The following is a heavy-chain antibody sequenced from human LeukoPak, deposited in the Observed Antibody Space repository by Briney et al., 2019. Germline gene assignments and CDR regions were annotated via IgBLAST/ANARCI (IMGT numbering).Heavy chain of an antibody. Sequence: ASVKVSCKVSGYRVSESSMHWVRQTPGKGLEWMGGFDPDDRKTIYAQKFQGRFTMTEDTSTDTAYMELSSLRSEDTAVYFCATIVSGVDDYFYYYMDVWGKGTPVTVSS. CDR2: FDPDDRKT. CDR1: GYRVSESS. J-gene: IGHJ6*03. D-gene: IGHD1-26*01. CDR3: ATIVSGVDDYFYYYMDV. V-gene: IGHV1-24*01.